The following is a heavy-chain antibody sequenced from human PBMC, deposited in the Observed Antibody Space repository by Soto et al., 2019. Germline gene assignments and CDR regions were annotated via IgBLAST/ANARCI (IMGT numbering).Heavy chain of an antibody. Sequence: GGSLRLSCAASGFTFSSYGMHWVRQAPGKGLEWVAVISYDGSNKYYADSVKGRFTISRDNSKNTLYLQMNSLRAEDTAVYYCAKDGYLLSVVVVAAKDDAFDIWGQGTMVTVSS. D-gene: IGHD2-15*01. CDR3: AKDGYLLSVVVVAAKDDAFDI. J-gene: IGHJ3*02. V-gene: IGHV3-30*18. CDR1: GFTFSSYG. CDR2: ISYDGSNK.